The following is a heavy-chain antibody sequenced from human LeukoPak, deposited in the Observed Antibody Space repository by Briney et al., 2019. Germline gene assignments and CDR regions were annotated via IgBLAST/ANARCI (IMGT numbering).Heavy chain of an antibody. V-gene: IGHV4-4*07. CDR3: ARLWHCSSATCYSDNWFDP. CDR2: IYSSGST. CDR1: GGSISSYS. Sequence: SETLSLTCTVSGGSISSYSWSWIRQPAGKGVEFIGRIYSSGSTTHNPSLKSRVTMSVDTSKNQFSLKLSSVTAADTAVYYCARLWHCSSATCYSDNWFDPWGQGTLVTVSS. D-gene: IGHD2-2*01. J-gene: IGHJ5*02.